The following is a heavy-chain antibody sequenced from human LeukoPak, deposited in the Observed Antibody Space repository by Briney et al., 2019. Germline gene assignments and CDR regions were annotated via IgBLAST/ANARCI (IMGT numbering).Heavy chain of an antibody. CDR2: TSYDGSNK. Sequence: GGSLRLSCAASGFTFSSYAMYWVRQAPGKGLEWVAVTSYDGSNKYYADSVKGRFTISRDNSKHTLYLQMNSLRAEDTAVYYCAKNPPDYGDYWGQGTLVTVSS. V-gene: IGHV3-30-3*02. J-gene: IGHJ4*02. CDR3: AKNPPDYGDY. CDR1: GFTFSSYA.